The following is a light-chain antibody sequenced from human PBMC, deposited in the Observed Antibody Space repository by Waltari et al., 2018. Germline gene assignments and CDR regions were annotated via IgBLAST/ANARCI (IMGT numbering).Light chain of an antibody. CDR2: AAS. CDR1: QGISSY. V-gene: IGKV1-9*01. CDR3: QQHNSYLSFT. Sequence: DIQLTPSPSFLSVSVVDRVTITCRASQGISSYLAWYQQKPGKAPKPLIYAASTLQSGVPSRFSRSVSGTEFTLTISSLQPEDCATYYCQQHNSYLSFTFGPGTKVDIK. J-gene: IGKJ3*01.